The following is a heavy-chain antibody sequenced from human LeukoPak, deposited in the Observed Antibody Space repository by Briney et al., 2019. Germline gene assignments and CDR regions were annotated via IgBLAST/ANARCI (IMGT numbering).Heavy chain of an antibody. J-gene: IGHJ4*02. CDR2: FHYSGST. CDR1: GGSTSSYY. Sequence: PSETLSLTCTASGGSTSSYYWSWIRQPPGKGLEWIGYFHYSGSTNYNPSLKSRVTISVDTSKNLFSLKLSSVTAADTAVYYCARVGYSYGIDYWGQGTLVTVSS. D-gene: IGHD5-18*01. CDR3: ARVGYSYGIDY. V-gene: IGHV4-59*01.